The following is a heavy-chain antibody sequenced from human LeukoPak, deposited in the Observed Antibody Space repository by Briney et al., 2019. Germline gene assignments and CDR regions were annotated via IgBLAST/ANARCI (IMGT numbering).Heavy chain of an antibody. V-gene: IGHV3-23*01. CDR3: ASTQSYSSGWYGGYDAFDI. J-gene: IGHJ3*02. D-gene: IGHD6-19*01. Sequence: PGGSLRLSCAASGFTFSSYAMSWVRQAPGKGLEWVSAISGSGGSTYYADSVKGRFTISRDNSKNTLYLQMNSLRAEDTAVYYCASTQSYSSGWYGGYDAFDIWGQGTMVTVSP. CDR2: ISGSGGST. CDR1: GFTFSSYA.